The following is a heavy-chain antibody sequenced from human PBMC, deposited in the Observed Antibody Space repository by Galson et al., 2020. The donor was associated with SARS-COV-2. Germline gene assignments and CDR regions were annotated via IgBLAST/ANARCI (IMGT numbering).Heavy chain of an antibody. D-gene: IGHD2-15*01. CDR1: GYRFTGYG. V-gene: IGHV1-18*01. Sequence: ASVKVSCRTSGYRFTGYGISWVRQAPGQGLEWMSWISGYNGNTDYAQNIQGRVTLTTDTSATTAYMELTNLSSDDTAVYYCARRGKLYCSGGTCYFDLCGQGTLVTVSS. CDR3: ARRGKLYCSGGTCYFDL. J-gene: IGHJ4*02. CDR2: ISGYNGNT.